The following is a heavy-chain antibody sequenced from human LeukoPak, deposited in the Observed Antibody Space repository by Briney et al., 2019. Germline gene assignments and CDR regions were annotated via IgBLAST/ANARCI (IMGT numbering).Heavy chain of an antibody. J-gene: IGHJ1*01. CDR1: GYTLTELS. CDR2: FDPEDGET. CDR3: ATGIAAAGPPGFQH. V-gene: IGHV1-24*01. D-gene: IGHD6-13*01. Sequence: ASVKVSCKVSGYTLTELSMHWVRQAPGKGLEWMGGFDPEDGETIYTQKFQGRVTMTEDTSTDTAYMELSSLRSEDTAVYYCATGIAAAGPPGFQHWGQGTLVTVSS.